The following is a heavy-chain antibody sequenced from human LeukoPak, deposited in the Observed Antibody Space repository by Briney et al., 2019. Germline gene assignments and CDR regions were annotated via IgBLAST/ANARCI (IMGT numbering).Heavy chain of an antibody. Sequence: GGSLRLSCAASGFSFSDYYMTWIRQAPGKGLEWVSYITSGGGTTYYPDSVKGRFTISKDNAKNSLYLQMNSLRAEDTAVYYCARESGYAFDIWGQGTMVTVS. CDR1: GFSFSDYY. V-gene: IGHV3-11*01. D-gene: IGHD5-12*01. CDR2: ITSGGGTT. J-gene: IGHJ3*02. CDR3: ARESGYAFDI.